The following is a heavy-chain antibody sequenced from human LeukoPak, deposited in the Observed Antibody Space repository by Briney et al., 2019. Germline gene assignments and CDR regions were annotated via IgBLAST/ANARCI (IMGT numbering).Heavy chain of an antibody. CDR3: ARFMITFGGVIVRYFDY. CDR1: GYSFTSYW. CDR2: IYPGDSDT. D-gene: IGHD3-16*02. V-gene: IGHV5-51*01. J-gene: IGHJ4*02. Sequence: GESLKISCKGSGYSFTSYWIGWVRQTPGKGLEWMGIIYPGDSDTRYSPSFQGQVTISADKSISTAYLQWSSLKASDTAMYYCARFMITFGGVIVRYFDYWGQGTLVTVSS.